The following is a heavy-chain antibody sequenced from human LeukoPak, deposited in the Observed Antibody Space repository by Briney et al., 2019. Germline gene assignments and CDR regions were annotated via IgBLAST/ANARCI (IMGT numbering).Heavy chain of an antibody. D-gene: IGHD6-19*01. V-gene: IGHV4-38-2*02. CDR3: ASDCSIAGAGYYYFDY. CDR1: GYSISRADY. Sequence: AETLSLTCSVSGYSISRADYWGCSRHPPGKGLEVVGSIYHSGSTYYNPSLKSRVTISLYTSKNQVSLQLSSVTAADTAVYFCASDCSIAGAGYYYFDYWGPGTIVIVSS. CDR2: IYHSGST. J-gene: IGHJ4*02.